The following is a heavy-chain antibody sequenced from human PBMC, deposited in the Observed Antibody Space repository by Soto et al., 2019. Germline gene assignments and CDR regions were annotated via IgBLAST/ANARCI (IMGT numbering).Heavy chain of an antibody. CDR1: GFTVSSNY. CDR3: ARDPVTGDALDV. V-gene: IGHV3-66*01. CDR2: IYSGGST. Sequence: GGSLRLSCAASGFTVSSNYVSWVRQAPGKGLEWVSVIYSGGSTYYADSVKGRFTISRDNSKNTLYLQMNSLRAEDTAVYYCARDPVTGDALDVWGQGKMVTVSS. D-gene: IGHD2-21*02. J-gene: IGHJ3*01.